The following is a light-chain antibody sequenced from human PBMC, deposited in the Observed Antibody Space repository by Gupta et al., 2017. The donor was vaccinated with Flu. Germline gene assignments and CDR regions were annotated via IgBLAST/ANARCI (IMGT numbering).Light chain of an antibody. Sequence: DIQMTQSPSSLSVSVGDRVTITCRASQIINNHLNWYQQKPGKAPKLLIYDASNFQSGVPSRFSGSGSWTDFTLTISSLQPEDFATYYCQQSYRTPYTFGQGTKLEIK. J-gene: IGKJ2*01. V-gene: IGKV1-39*01. CDR3: QQSYRTPYT. CDR2: DAS. CDR1: QIINNH.